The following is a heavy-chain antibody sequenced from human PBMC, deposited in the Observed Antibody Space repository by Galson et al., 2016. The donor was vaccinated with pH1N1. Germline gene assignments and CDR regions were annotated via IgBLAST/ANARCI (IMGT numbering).Heavy chain of an antibody. D-gene: IGHD2-8*02. V-gene: IGHV1-2*02. CDR3: ATAGGVRASTGDS. CDR1: GYTRTDYY. CDR2: MNSDTGAT. J-gene: IGHJ4*02. Sequence: SVKVSCKASGYTRTDYYIHWARQAPGQGLEWMGWMNSDTGATKYAQEFQGRVALTRDTSIDTAFMDLRRLTSDDTARYYCATAGGVRASTGDSWGQGTLVSV.